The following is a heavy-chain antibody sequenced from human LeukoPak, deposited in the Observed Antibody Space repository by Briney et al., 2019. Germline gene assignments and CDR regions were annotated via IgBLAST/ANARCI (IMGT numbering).Heavy chain of an antibody. J-gene: IGHJ4*02. D-gene: IGHD3-22*01. V-gene: IGHV3-30*18. CDR1: GFTFSSHG. CDR2: ISYDGSNK. CDR3: AKVYADSSGYYCGFDY. Sequence: PGGSLRLSCAASGFTFSSHGMHWVRQAPGQGLESVAVISYDGSNKYYADSVKGRFTISRDNSKNTLYLQMNSLRAEDTAVYYCAKVYADSSGYYCGFDYWGQGTLVTVSS.